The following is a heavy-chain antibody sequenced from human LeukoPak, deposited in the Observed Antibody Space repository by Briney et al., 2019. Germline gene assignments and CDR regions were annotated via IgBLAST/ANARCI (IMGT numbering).Heavy chain of an antibody. D-gene: IGHD3-16*01. J-gene: IGHJ3*02. Sequence: SETLSLTCTVSGGSVSSYYWNWIRQPPGKGLEWIGYIFYSGYTNYNPSHGSRVTISEDTSRNQFSLKLNSLTAADTAVYFCARGLAGRDAFDIWGQGTMVTVS. CDR3: ARGLAGRDAFDI. CDR2: IFYSGYT. CDR1: GGSVSSYY. V-gene: IGHV4-59*02.